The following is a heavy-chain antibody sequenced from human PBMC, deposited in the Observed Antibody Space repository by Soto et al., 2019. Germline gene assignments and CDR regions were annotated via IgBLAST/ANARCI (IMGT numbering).Heavy chain of an antibody. Sequence: QVQLVQSGAEVKKPGASVKVSCKASVYTFTSYDINWVRQATGQGLAWMGWMNPNSGNTGYAQKFQGRVTMTRNTSISTAYMELRSRRSEDTAVYYCATRLGIAVAGTPFDYWGQGTLVPVSS. CDR3: ATRLGIAVAGTPFDY. CDR2: MNPNSGNT. V-gene: IGHV1-8*01. CDR1: VYTFTSYD. J-gene: IGHJ4*02. D-gene: IGHD6-19*01.